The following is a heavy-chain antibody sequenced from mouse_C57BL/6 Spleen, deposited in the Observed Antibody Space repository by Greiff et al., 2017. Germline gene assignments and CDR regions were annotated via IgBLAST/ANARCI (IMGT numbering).Heavy chain of an antibody. CDR1: GYAFSSSW. V-gene: IGHV1-82*01. CDR3: ARSEGWYFDV. CDR2: IYPGDGDT. J-gene: IGHJ1*03. Sequence: VQLQQSGPELVKPGASVKISCKASGYAFSSSWMNWVRQRPGKGLEWIGRIYPGDGDTNYNGKFKGKATLTADKSTSTPYMQLSSLTSEDSAVYFCARSEGWYFDVWGTGTPVTVSS.